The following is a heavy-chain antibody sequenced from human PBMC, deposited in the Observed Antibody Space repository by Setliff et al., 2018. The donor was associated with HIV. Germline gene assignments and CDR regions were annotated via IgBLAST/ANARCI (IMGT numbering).Heavy chain of an antibody. CDR3: ARWGSGSYERVFDY. Sequence: GGSLRLSCAASGFTFSSYWMSWVRQAPGKGLEWVANIKEDGSEKYYVDSVKGRFTISRDNANNLVYLQMNSLRVEDTAVYFCARWGSGSYERVFDYWGQGMLVTVSS. CDR1: GFTFSSYW. V-gene: IGHV3-7*01. CDR2: IKEDGSEK. J-gene: IGHJ4*02. D-gene: IGHD1-26*01.